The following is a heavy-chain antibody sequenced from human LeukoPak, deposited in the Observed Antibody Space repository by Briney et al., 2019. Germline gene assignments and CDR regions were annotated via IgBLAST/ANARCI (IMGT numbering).Heavy chain of an antibody. D-gene: IGHD7-27*01. CDR3: ARDLNVWGAFDI. J-gene: IGHJ3*02. CDR2: ISSSSSYI. Sequence: GGSLRLSCAASGFTVSSNYMSWVRQAPGKGLEWVSSISSSSSYIYYADSVRGRFTISRDNAKNSLYLQMNSLRAEDTAVYYCARDLNVWGAFDIWGQGTMVTVSS. V-gene: IGHV3-21*01. CDR1: GFTVSSNY.